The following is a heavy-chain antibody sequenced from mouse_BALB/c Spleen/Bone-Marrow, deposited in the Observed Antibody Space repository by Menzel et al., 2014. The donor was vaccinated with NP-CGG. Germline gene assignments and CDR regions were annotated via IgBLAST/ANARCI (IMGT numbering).Heavy chain of an antibody. D-gene: IGHD1-1*01. CDR3: ARNYYGYYYAMDY. CDR1: GYTFTSYN. Sequence: QVQLQQSGAELVKPGASVKMFCKASGYTFTSYNMHWVKQTPGQGLEWIEAIYPGNGDTSYNQKFKGKATLTADKSSSTAYMQLSSLTSEDSAVYYCARNYYGYYYAMDYWGQGTSVTVSS. V-gene: IGHV1-12*01. J-gene: IGHJ4*01. CDR2: IYPGNGDT.